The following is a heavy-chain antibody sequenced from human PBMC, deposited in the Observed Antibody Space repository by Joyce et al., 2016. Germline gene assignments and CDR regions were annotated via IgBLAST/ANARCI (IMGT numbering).Heavy chain of an antibody. CDR1: GFIFSTYW. D-gene: IGHD6-13*01. CDR3: ARGRQLGS. J-gene: IGHJ5*02. CDR2: IKEEGSWK. V-gene: IGHV3-7*03. Sequence: EEQLVESGGGLVQPGGSLSLSCAASGFIFSTYWMSWVRQVPGKGLEWMANIKEEGSWKYYLDSVKGRFTISGGNSRNSLYLQMNSLRVEDTAVYYCARGRQLGSWGQGTLVTVSS.